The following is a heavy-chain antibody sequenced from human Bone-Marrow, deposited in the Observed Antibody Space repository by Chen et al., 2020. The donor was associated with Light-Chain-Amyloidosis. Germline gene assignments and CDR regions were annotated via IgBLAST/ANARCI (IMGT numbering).Heavy chain of an antibody. Sequence: EVQLEQSGPEVKKPGESLKISCKGSGYTFPNYWIGWVRQMPGKGREWMGVIYPDDSDARYSPSFEGQVTNSADKSITTAYLQWRSLKASDTAMYYCARRRDGYNFDYWGQGTLVTVSS. V-gene: IGHV5-51*01. CDR1: GYTFPNYW. CDR3: ARRRDGYNFDY. D-gene: IGHD5-12*01. CDR2: IYPDDSDA. J-gene: IGHJ4*02.